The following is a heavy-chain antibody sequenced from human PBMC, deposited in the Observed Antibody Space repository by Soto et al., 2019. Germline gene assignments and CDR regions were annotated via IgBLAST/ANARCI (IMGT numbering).Heavy chain of an antibody. V-gene: IGHV4-30-2*01. CDR1: GGSISSGGYS. CDR2: IYHSGST. CDR3: ARDGGFYYGMDV. D-gene: IGHD3-3*01. J-gene: IGHJ6*02. Sequence: SETLSLTCAVSGGSISSGGYSWSWIRQPPGKGLEWIGYIYHSGSTYYNPSLKSRVTISVDRSKNQFSLKLSSVTAADTAVYYCARDGGFYYGMDVWGQGTTVT.